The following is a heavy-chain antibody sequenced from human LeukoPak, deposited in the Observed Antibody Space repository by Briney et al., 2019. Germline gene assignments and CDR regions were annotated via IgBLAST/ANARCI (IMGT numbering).Heavy chain of an antibody. J-gene: IGHJ4*02. CDR3: ARGWDTAMVTDY. Sequence: SETLSLTCTVSGGSISSYYWSWIRQPPGKGLEWIGEINHSGSTNYNPSLKSRVTISVDTSKNQFSLKLSSVTAADTAVYYCARGWDTAMVTDYWGQGTLVTVSS. CDR1: GGSISSYY. CDR2: INHSGST. V-gene: IGHV4-34*01. D-gene: IGHD5-18*01.